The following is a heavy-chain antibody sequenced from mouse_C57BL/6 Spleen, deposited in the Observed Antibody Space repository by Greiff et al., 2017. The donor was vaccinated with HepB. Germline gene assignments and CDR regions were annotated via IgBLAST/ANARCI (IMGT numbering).Heavy chain of an antibody. D-gene: IGHD1-1*01. CDR2: IDPETGGT. CDR3: TRGEPGITTVGPFAY. CDR1: GYTFTDYE. V-gene: IGHV1-15*01. J-gene: IGHJ3*01. Sequence: QVQLQQSGAELVRPGASVTLSCKASGYTFTDYEMHWVKQTPVHGLEWIGAIDPETGGTAYNQKFKGKAILTADKSSSTAYMELRSLTSEDSAVYYCTRGEPGITTVGPFAYWGQGTLVTVSA.